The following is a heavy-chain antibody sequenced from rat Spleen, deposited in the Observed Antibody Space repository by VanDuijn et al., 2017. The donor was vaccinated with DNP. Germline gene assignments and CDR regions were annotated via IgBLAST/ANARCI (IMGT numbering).Heavy chain of an antibody. J-gene: IGHJ4*01. CDR1: GFTFRNYD. CDR2: IIFDGSPT. Sequence: EVQLVESGGGLVQPGRSLKLSCAASGFTFRNYDMAWVRQAPKKGLEWVTTIIFDGSPTYYRDSVKGRFTISRDNARSTLYLQMNSLRSEDTATYYCTRDNYSSYMPYYYAMDAWGQGTSVTVSS. CDR3: TRDNYSSYMPYYYAMDA. V-gene: IGHV5-7*01. D-gene: IGHD1-2*01.